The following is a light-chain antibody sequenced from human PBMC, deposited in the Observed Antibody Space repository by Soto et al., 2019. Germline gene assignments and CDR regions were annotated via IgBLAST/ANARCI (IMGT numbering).Light chain of an antibody. J-gene: IGLJ2*01. CDR3: SSYAGSNNVV. CDR1: SSDVGGYNY. Sequence: QSALTQPASVSGSPGQSVTISCTGSSSDVGGYNYVSWYQHHPGKAPKLMIYEVSRRPSGVPDRFSGSKSGNTASLTVSGLQDEDEADYYCSSYAGSNNVVFGGGTKLTVL. CDR2: EVS. V-gene: IGLV2-8*01.